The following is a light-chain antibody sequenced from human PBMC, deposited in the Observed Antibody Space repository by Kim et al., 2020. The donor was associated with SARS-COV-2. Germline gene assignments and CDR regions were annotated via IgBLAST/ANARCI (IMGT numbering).Light chain of an antibody. V-gene: IGKV2-30*02. J-gene: IGKJ5*01. CDR3: MQDTHGPFT. CDR2: KVS. Sequence: DVVMTQSPLSLPVTLGQSASISCRSSQSLVHSDGNTYFNWFHQRPGQSPRRLVYKVSNRDPGVPNRFSSSGSVTDFTLKISRVGAEDVVVYYCMQDTHGPFTFGQGTRLKIK. CDR1: QSLVHSDGNTY.